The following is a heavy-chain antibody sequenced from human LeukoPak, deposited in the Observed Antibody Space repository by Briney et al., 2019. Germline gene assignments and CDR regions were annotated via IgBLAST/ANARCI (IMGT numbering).Heavy chain of an antibody. CDR2: VYTSGST. Sequence: SEILSLTCTVSGGSISSGSYYWSWIRQPAGKGLEWIGRVYTSGSTNYNPSLKSRVTISVDTSKNQFSLKLSSVTAADTAVYYCATSYSSGWTYYYYGMDVWGQGTTVTVSS. J-gene: IGHJ6*02. V-gene: IGHV4-61*02. CDR1: GGSISSGSYY. D-gene: IGHD6-19*01. CDR3: ATSYSSGWTYYYYGMDV.